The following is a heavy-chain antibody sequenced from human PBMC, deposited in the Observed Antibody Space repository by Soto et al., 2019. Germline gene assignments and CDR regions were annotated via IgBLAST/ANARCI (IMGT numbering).Heavy chain of an antibody. Sequence: QVQLQESGPGLVKPSGTLSLTCAVSGGSISSRNWWSWVRQSPGKGLEWIGGIFHSGTTNYNPSLKSRLTVSVDKSKNQFSLNLSSVTAADTAVYYCARGHEGDGGWGMDVWGQGTTVTVSS. J-gene: IGHJ6*02. CDR1: GGSISSRNW. CDR2: IFHSGTT. CDR3: ARGHEGDGGWGMDV. D-gene: IGHD3-16*01. V-gene: IGHV4-4*02.